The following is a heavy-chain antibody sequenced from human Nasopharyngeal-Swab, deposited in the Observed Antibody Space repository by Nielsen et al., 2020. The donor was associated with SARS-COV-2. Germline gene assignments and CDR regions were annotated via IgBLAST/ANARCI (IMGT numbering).Heavy chain of an antibody. CDR3: ARTQAGYSYVVYYYGMDV. D-gene: IGHD5-18*01. J-gene: IGHJ6*02. CDR1: GFTFSNYA. Sequence: GGSLRLSCAASGFTFSNYAIHWVRQAPGKGLEWVGVISYDGSNEDYADSVKGRFTVSRDNSKDTLYLQMNSLRTEDTAVYYCARTQAGYSYVVYYYGMDVWGQGTTGTVSS. CDR2: ISYDGSNE. V-gene: IGHV3-30*04.